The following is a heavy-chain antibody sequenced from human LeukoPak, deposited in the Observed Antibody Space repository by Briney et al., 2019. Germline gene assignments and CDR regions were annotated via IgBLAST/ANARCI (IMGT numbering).Heavy chain of an antibody. D-gene: IGHD3-16*01. J-gene: IGHJ6*02. Sequence: PGRSLRLSCAASGFIFGKCGMHWVRQAPGKGLEWVAVISYDGSNKNYADSVKGRFTISRDNSENTLYLQMNSLRVEDTAVYYCAKGRGAYYYYAMDVWGQGTTVTVSS. CDR2: ISYDGSNK. CDR3: AKGRGAYYYYAMDV. CDR1: GFIFGKCG. V-gene: IGHV3-30*18.